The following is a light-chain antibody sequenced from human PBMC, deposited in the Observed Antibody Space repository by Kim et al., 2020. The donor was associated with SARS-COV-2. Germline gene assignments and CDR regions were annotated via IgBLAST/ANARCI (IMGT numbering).Light chain of an antibody. CDR2: CKN. CDR3: STPGSSGNHDV. Sequence: ALAQNVKITCQGDSLRRYYARWYQQKTGQAPVLVIYCKNNRPSAIPDRFSGCSTGNTASLTITGAQAEDEAAYYCSTPGSSGNHDVFGAGTKVTVL. CDR1: SLRRYY. J-gene: IGLJ1*01. V-gene: IGLV3-19*01.